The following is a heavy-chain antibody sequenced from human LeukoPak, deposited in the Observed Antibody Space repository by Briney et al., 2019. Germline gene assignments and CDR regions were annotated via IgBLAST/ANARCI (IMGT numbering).Heavy chain of an antibody. Sequence: SVKVSCKASGGIFSSYAISWVRQAPGRGLEWMGGIIPIFGTANYAQKFQGRVTITAGKSTSTAYMELSSLRSEDTAVYYCARGDGGSPVFDYWGQGTLVTVSS. CDR2: IIPIFGTA. J-gene: IGHJ4*02. V-gene: IGHV1-69*06. CDR3: ARGDGGSPVFDY. CDR1: GGIFSSYA. D-gene: IGHD2-15*01.